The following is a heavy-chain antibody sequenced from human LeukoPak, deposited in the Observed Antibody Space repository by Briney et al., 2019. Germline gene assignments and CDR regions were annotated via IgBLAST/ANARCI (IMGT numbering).Heavy chain of an antibody. CDR2: IYYSGST. Sequence: SETLSLTCAVSGGSISSGGYSWSWIRQPPGKGLEWIGYIYYSGSTYYNPSLKSRVTISVDTSKNQFSLKLSSVTAADTAVYYCVRVAVPEKYFVYWGQGILVTVSS. D-gene: IGHD4-17*01. CDR3: VRVAVPEKYFVY. V-gene: IGHV4-30-4*07. J-gene: IGHJ4*02. CDR1: GGSISSGGYS.